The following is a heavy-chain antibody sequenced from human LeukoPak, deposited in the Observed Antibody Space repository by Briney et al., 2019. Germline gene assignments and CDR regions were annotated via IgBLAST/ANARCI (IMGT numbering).Heavy chain of an antibody. V-gene: IGHV3-48*03. D-gene: IGHD4-23*01. J-gene: IGHJ4*02. CDR1: GFTFSSYE. CDR3: ARGSYDVSSGYY. CDR2: ISSSGSTI. Sequence: PGGSLRLSCAASGFTFSSYEMNWVRQAPGKGLEWVSYISSSGSTIYYADSVKGRFTISRDNAKNTLYLQMNSLRAEDSAVYYCARGSYDVSSGYYWGQGTLVTVSS.